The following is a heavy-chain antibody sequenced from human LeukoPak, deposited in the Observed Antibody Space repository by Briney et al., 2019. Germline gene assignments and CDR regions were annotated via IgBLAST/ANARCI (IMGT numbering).Heavy chain of an antibody. CDR2: IDPSDSYT. Sequence: GESLKISCKGSGYSFTSDWITWVRQMPGKSLEWMGRIDPSDSYTNYNPSFQGHVTISADKSISTGYLQWSSLKASDTAMYHCEKRLRYCSGGSCSLFDYFDYWGQGTLVTVSS. V-gene: IGHV5-10-1*01. D-gene: IGHD2-15*01. CDR3: EKRLRYCSGGSCSLFDYFDY. J-gene: IGHJ4*02. CDR1: GYSFTSDW.